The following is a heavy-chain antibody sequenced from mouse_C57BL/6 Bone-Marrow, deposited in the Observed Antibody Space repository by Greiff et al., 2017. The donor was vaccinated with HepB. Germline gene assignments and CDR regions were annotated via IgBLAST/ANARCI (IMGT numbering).Heavy chain of an antibody. J-gene: IGHJ2*01. CDR3: ARGDDYHDY. Sequence: QVQLQQSGPELVKPGASVKISCKASGYAFSSSWMNWVKQRPGKGLEWIGRIYPGDGDTNYNGKFKGKATLTADKSSSTAHMQLSSLTSEDSAVYFCARGDDYHDYWGEGTTLTVSS. CDR1: GYAFSSSW. D-gene: IGHD2-4*01. V-gene: IGHV1-82*01. CDR2: IYPGDGDT.